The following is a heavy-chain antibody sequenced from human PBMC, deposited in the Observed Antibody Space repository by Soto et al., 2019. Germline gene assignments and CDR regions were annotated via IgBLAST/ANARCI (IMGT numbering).Heavy chain of an antibody. Sequence: PSETLTLTCTVSGGSISSYYWSWIRQPPGKGLEWIGYIFYSGSTNYNPSLKSRVTISVDTSKNQFSLKLSSVTAADTAVYYCARWSRKDTAMVRFDYWGQGTLVTVAS. V-gene: IGHV4-59*01. CDR3: ARWSRKDTAMVRFDY. D-gene: IGHD5-18*01. CDR2: IFYSGST. J-gene: IGHJ4*02. CDR1: GGSISSYY.